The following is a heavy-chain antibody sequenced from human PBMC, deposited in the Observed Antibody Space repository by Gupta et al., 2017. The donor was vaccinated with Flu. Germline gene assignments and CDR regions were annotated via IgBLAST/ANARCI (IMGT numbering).Heavy chain of an antibody. J-gene: IGHJ4*02. CDR1: GFNFRDFA. CDR2: ISADGGTT. V-gene: IGHV3-64*03. CDR3: VRRRDDENRFHNGSDV. Sequence: EVRLMQSGGGLVQPGDSLRLSCSASGFNFRDFAMHWVRRPPGRGLEYVAAISADGGTTYYPDSVKGRCSVSRDNSRNILYVQLTSVRHSDTGIYFCVRRRDDENRFHNGSDVWGQGVQVTVSS. D-gene: IGHD3-10*01.